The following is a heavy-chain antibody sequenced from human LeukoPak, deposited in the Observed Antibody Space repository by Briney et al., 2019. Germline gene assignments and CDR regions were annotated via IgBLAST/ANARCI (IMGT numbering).Heavy chain of an antibody. CDR2: ISSSGSTI. Sequence: GGSLRLSCAAPGFTFSSYEMNWVRQAPGKGLEWVSYISSSGSTIYYADSVKGRFTISRDNAKNSLYLQMNSLRAEDTAVYYCARRWLRRGIDYWGQGTLVTVSS. CDR1: GFTFSSYE. CDR3: ARRWLRRGIDY. D-gene: IGHD5-12*01. J-gene: IGHJ4*02. V-gene: IGHV3-48*03.